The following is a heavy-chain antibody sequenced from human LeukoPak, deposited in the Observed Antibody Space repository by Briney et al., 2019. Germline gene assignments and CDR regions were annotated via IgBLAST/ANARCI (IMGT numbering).Heavy chain of an antibody. D-gene: IGHD6-13*01. CDR1: GFTFTKYA. CDR2: ISSSGSTI. CDR3: ARTPHSSSWSYYFDY. V-gene: IGHV3-48*03. Sequence: GGSLRLSCAASGFTFTKYAMTWVRQAPGKGLEWVSYISSSGSTIYYADSVKGRFTISRDNAKNSLYLQMNSLRAEDTAVYYCARTPHSSSWSYYFDYWGQGTLVTVSS. J-gene: IGHJ4*02.